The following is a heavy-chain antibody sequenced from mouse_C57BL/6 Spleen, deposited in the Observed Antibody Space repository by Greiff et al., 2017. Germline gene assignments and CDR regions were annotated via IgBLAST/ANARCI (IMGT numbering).Heavy chain of an antibody. J-gene: IGHJ3*01. D-gene: IGHD4-1*01. V-gene: IGHV1-22*01. Sequence: LVEPGASVKMSCKAPGYTFTDYNMHWVKQSHGKSLEWLGQINPNNGGTSYNQKFKGTATLTVNKSSSTAYMELRSLTSEDSAVDYCARLGGFAYWGQGTLVTVSA. CDR2: INPNNGGT. CDR1: GYTFTDYN. CDR3: ARLGGFAY.